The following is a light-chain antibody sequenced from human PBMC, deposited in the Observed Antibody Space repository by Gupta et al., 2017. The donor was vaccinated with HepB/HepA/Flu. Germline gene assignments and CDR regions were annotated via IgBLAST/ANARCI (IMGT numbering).Light chain of an antibody. CDR3: SSYTSSSTWV. J-gene: IGLJ3*02. V-gene: IGLV2-14*03. Sequence: QSALAQPVSVSGSPGQSITFSCTGTSSDVGDYNSVSWYQQHPGKAHKLMIYDVSNRPSGVSNRFSGSKSGNTASLTISGLQAEDEADYYCSSYTSSSTWVFGGGTKLTVL. CDR1: SSDVGDYNS. CDR2: DVS.